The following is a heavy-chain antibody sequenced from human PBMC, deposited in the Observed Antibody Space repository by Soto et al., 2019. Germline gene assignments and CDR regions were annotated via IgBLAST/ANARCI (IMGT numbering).Heavy chain of an antibody. Sequence: PGGSLRLSCAASGFTFSSYSMNWVRQAPGKGLEWVSSISSSSSYIYYADSVKGRFTISRDNAKNSLYLQMNSLRAEDTAVYYCARDHGKYYYGSGSSSFDYWGQGT. J-gene: IGHJ4*02. D-gene: IGHD3-10*01. V-gene: IGHV3-21*01. CDR1: GFTFSSYS. CDR2: ISSSSSYI. CDR3: ARDHGKYYYGSGSSSFDY.